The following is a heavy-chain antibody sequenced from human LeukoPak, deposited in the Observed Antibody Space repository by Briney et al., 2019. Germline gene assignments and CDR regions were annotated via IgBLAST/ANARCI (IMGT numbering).Heavy chain of an antibody. V-gene: IGHV4-61*02. CDR3: ASSRVSTPPYNFGMDV. J-gene: IGHJ6*02. Sequence: PSETLSLTCHVSGGPVNSGNFFWTWIRQPAGKGLEWIGRIYPRGTANYNRSLKGRVTISMDTSKNQVSLEVYSATAADTAVYFCASSRVSTPPYNFGMDVWGQGTTVIVSS. CDR2: IYPRGTA. D-gene: IGHD4-23*01. CDR1: GGPVNSGNFF.